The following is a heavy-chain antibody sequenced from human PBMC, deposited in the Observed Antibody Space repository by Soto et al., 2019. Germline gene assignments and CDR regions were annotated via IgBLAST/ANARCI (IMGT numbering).Heavy chain of an antibody. D-gene: IGHD3-22*01. CDR1: GGTFSSYA. J-gene: IGHJ4*02. CDR2: IIPIFGTA. Sequence: SVKVSCKXSGGTFSSYAISWVRQAPGQGLEWMGGIIPIFGTANYVQKFQGRVTITADESTSTAYMELSSLRSEDTAVYYCARPGDHYYDSSGYFDYWGQGTLVTVSS. V-gene: IGHV1-69*13. CDR3: ARPGDHYYDSSGYFDY.